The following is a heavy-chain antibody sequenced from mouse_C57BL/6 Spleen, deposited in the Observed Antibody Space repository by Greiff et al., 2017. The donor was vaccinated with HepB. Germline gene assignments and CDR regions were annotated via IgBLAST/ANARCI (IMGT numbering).Heavy chain of an antibody. Sequence: QVQLQQSGPELVKPGASVKISCKASGYAFSSSWMNWVKQRPGKGLEWIGRIYPGDGDTNYNGKFKGKATLTADKSSSTAYMQLSSLTSEDSAVYLCARRASQVLYAMDYGGQGTSVTVSS. J-gene: IGHJ4*01. CDR1: GYAFSSSW. V-gene: IGHV1-82*01. CDR3: ARRASQVLYAMDY. D-gene: IGHD3-2*02. CDR2: IYPGDGDT.